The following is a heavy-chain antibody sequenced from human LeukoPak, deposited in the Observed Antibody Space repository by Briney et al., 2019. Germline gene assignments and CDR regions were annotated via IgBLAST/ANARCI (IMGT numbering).Heavy chain of an antibody. J-gene: IGHJ4*02. CDR1: GFTFSSYA. CDR2: ISGSGGRA. V-gene: IGHV3-23*01. CDR3: AKDHDYDSSGPY. Sequence: PGGSLRLSCAASGFTFSSYAMSWVRQAPGKGLEWVSAISGSGGRAYYADSVKGRFTISRDNSRNTLYLQMNSLRTEDTAVYYCAKDHDYDSSGPYWGQGTLVTVSS. D-gene: IGHD3-22*01.